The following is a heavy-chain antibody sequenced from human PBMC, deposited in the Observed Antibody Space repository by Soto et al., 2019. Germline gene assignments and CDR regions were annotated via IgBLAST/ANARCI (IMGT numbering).Heavy chain of an antibody. J-gene: IGHJ5*02. CDR3: ARVVYTIPPSRFDP. Sequence: PSETLSLTCTVSGGSISSYYWSWIRQPPGKGLEWIGYIYYSGSTNYNPSLKSRVTISVDTSKNQFSLKLSSVTAADTAVYYCARVVYTIPPSRFDPWGQGTLVTVSS. CDR1: GGSISSYY. CDR2: IYYSGST. V-gene: IGHV4-59*01. D-gene: IGHD2-8*01.